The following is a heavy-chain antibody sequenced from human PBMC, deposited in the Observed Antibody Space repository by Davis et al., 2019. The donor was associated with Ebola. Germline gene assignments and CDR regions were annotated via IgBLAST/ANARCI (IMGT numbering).Heavy chain of an antibody. V-gene: IGHV3-13*01. CDR1: GFTFSSYD. D-gene: IGHD3-3*01. Sequence: GESLKISCAASGFTFSSYDMHWVRQATGKGLEWVSAIGTAGDTYYPGSVKGRFTISRENAKNSLYLQMNSLRAEDTAVYYCASEYYDFWSGYYLAFDIWGQGTMVTVSS. CDR2: IGTAGDT. CDR3: ASEYYDFWSGYYLAFDI. J-gene: IGHJ3*02.